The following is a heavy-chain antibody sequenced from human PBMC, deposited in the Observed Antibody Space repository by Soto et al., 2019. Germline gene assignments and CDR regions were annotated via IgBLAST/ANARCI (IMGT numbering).Heavy chain of an antibody. CDR2: ISYDGSNK. CDR3: AREGCSGGSCYSYFDY. D-gene: IGHD2-15*01. V-gene: IGHV3-30-3*01. Sequence: QVQLVESGGGVVQPGRSLRLSCAASGFTFISYAMHWVRQAPGKGLEWVAVISYDGSNKYYADSVKGRFTISRDNSKNTLYLQMNSLRAEDTAVYYCAREGCSGGSCYSYFDYWGQGTLVTVSS. J-gene: IGHJ4*02. CDR1: GFTFISYA.